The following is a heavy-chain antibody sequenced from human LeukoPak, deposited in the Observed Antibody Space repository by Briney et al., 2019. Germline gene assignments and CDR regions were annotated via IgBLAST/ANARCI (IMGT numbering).Heavy chain of an antibody. J-gene: IGHJ4*02. CDR1: GDSIGRGSYY. Sequence: KPSETLSLTCAVSGDSIGRGSYYWGWIRQPAGKAPEWIGRIFNTGSTSYNPSLKSRVTISVDTSKNQFSLNLRSVTAADTAVYYCARGRWELEYYFDYWGQGTLVTVSS. D-gene: IGHD1-26*01. CDR3: ARGRWELEYYFDY. CDR2: IFNTGST. V-gene: IGHV4-61*02.